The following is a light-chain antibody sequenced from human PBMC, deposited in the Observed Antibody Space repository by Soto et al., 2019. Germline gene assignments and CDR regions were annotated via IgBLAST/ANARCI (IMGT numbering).Light chain of an antibody. CDR1: SSDVGSYTL. J-gene: IGLJ1*01. CDR3: CSYAGSSTYV. Sequence: QSALTHPASVSGSPGQSITISCTGTSSDVGSYTLVSWYQQHPGKAPKLMIYEVSKRPSGVSNRFSGSKSGNTASLTISGLQAEDEADYYCCSYAGSSTYVFGTGTKAPS. V-gene: IGLV2-23*02. CDR2: EVS.